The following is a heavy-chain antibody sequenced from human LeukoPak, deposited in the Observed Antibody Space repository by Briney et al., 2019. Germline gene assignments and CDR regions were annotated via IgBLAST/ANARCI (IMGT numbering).Heavy chain of an antibody. J-gene: IGHJ4*02. CDR3: AKDPRRYYYGSGYYDY. CDR1: GFTFDDYA. CDR2: ISWNSGSI. V-gene: IGHV3-9*01. Sequence: GRSLRLSCAASGFTFDDYAMHWVRQAPGKGLEWVSGISWNSGSIGYADSVKGRFTISRDNAKNSLYLQMNSLRAEDTALYYCAKDPRRYYYGSGYYDYWGQGTLVTVSS. D-gene: IGHD3-10*01.